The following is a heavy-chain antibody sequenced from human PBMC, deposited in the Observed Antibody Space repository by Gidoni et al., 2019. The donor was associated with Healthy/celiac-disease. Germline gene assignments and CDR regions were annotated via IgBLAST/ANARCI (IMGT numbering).Heavy chain of an antibody. CDR2: IIPIFGTA. V-gene: IGHV1-69*01. D-gene: IGHD3-3*01. J-gene: IGHJ6*03. CDR3: ARSHYDPLYYYMDV. Sequence: QVQLVQSGAEVKKPGSSVKVSCKASGGHFSSYAISWVRQAHGQGLEWMGGIIPIFGTANYAQKFQGRVTITADESTSTAYMELSSLRSEDTAVYYCARSHYDPLYYYMDVWGKGTTVTVSS. CDR1: GGHFSSYA.